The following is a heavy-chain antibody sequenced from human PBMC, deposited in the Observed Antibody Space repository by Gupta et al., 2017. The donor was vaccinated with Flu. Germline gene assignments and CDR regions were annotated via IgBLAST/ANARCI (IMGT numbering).Heavy chain of an antibody. CDR2: IDSSGGT. CDR1: GGSIGGGSHF. CDR3: AREHWSTTTVTTFEY. J-gene: IGHJ4*02. Sequence: QVQLQESGPGLVKPSQTLSLTCTVSGGSIGGGSHFWSWIRQPAGKGLEWIGRIDSSGGTNYNPSLKSRVTISVDTSKNHFSLKLSSVTAADTAMYYCAREHWSTTTVTTFEYWGPGTLVTVSS. D-gene: IGHD4-17*01. V-gene: IGHV4-61*02.